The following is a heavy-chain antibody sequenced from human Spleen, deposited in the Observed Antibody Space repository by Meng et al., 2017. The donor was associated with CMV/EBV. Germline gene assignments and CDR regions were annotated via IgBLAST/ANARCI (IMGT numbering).Heavy chain of an antibody. J-gene: IGHJ5*01. CDR2: IYYNGAT. CDR3: ARDLGLWFGEYDS. CDR1: GTSIILGDYY. V-gene: IGHV4-61*08. D-gene: IGHD3-10*01. Sequence: SETLSLTCSVSGTSIILGDYYWTWIRQPPGRGLEWIGYIYYNGATYYNPSLKSRVTISVDTSKNQFSLKLSSVTAADTAVYYCARDLGLWFGEYDSWGQGTLVTVSS.